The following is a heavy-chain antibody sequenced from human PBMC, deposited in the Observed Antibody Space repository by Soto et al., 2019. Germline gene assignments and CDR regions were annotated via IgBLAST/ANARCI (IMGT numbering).Heavy chain of an antibody. Sequence: GGSLRLSCAASGFTFSSYWMHWVRQAPGKGLVWVSRINSDGSSTSYADSVKGRFTISRDNTKNTLYLQMNSLRAEDTAVYYCARSSELAAAGNWYFDLWGRGTLVTVSS. CDR3: ARSSELAAAGNWYFDL. V-gene: IGHV3-74*01. D-gene: IGHD6-13*01. CDR1: GFTFSSYW. J-gene: IGHJ2*01. CDR2: INSDGSST.